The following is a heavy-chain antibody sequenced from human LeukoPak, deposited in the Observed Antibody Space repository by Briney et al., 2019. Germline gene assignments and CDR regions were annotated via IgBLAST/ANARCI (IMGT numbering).Heavy chain of an antibody. CDR3: ATVRDIVVGGGPYYFDY. J-gene: IGHJ4*02. Sequence: AASLKVSCKASGYTFIGYYLRCVRPAPGQGLECMGWINRHNGDTNYAQKFQGRVIMTRDKSLTTAYMEQSRLKSDDTAVYYCATVRDIVVGGGPYYFDYWGQGTLVTVSS. CDR2: INRHNGDT. D-gene: IGHD2-15*01. CDR1: GYTFIGYY. V-gene: IGHV1-2*02.